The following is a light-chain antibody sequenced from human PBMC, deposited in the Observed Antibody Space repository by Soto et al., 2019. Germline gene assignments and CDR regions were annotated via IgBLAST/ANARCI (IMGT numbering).Light chain of an antibody. CDR3: QQDNSFPIT. V-gene: IGKV1-12*01. CDR1: QDILSW. CDR2: ASS. Sequence: DIQMTQSPSSVSASVGDRVPITCRASQDILSWLAWYQQKPGEAPRLLIYASSNLQSGVPSRFSGSGSGTDFTLTISSLQPEDFATYYCQQDNSFPITFGPGTRLDIK. J-gene: IGKJ3*01.